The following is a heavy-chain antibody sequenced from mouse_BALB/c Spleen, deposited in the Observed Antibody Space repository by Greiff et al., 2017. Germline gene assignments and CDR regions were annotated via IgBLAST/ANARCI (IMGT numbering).Heavy chain of an antibody. CDR3: ARRGNNYAMDY. J-gene: IGHJ4*01. CDR1: GFTFSSFG. CDR2: ISSGSSTI. V-gene: IGHV5-17*02. D-gene: IGHD5-2*01. Sequence: EVQLVESGGGLVQPGGSRKLSCAASGFTFSSFGMHWVRQAPEKGLEWVAYISSGSSTIYYADTVKGRFTISRDNPKNTLFLQMTSLRSEDTAMYYCARRGNNYAMDYRGQGTSVTVSS.